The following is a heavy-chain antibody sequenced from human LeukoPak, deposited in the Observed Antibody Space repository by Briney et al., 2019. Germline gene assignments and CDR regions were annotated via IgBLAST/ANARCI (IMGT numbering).Heavy chain of an antibody. CDR3: AKAGEVTGRNTGVDF. J-gene: IGHJ4*02. Sequence: GGSLRLSCAASGFTFRSYGRSWVRQAPGKGLEWVSAISGSGGSTYYADSVRGRFSISRDNSKNTLCLQMNSLTAEDTAVYYCAKAGEVTGRNTGVDFWGQGTLVTVSS. CDR1: GFTFRSYG. D-gene: IGHD3-10*01. CDR2: ISGSGGST. V-gene: IGHV3-23*01.